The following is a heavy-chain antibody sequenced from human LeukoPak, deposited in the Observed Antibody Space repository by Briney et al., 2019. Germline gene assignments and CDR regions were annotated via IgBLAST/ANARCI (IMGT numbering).Heavy chain of an antibody. CDR1: GGSISSGGYY. CDR3: ARQIAVAGTYFDY. CDR2: IYYSGST. V-gene: IGHV4-61*08. D-gene: IGHD6-19*01. J-gene: IGHJ4*02. Sequence: SETLSLTCTVSGGSISSGGYYWSWIRQHPGKGLEWIGYIYYSGSTNYNPSLKSRVTISVDTSKNQFSLKLSSVTAADTAVYYCARQIAVAGTYFDYWGQGTLVTVSS.